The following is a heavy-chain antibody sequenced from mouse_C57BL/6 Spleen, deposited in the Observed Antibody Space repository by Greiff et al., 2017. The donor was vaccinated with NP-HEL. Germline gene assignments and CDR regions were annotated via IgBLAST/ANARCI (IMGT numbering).Heavy chain of an antibody. CDR2: IYPGDGDT. Sequence: QVQLQHSGAELVKPGASVKISCKASGYAFSSYWMNWVKQRPGKGLEWIGQIYPGDGDTNYNGKFKGKATLTADKSSSTAYMQLSSLTSEDSAVYFCARGGNHWYFDVWGTGTTVTVSS. D-gene: IGHD1-1*02. V-gene: IGHV1-80*01. CDR3: ARGGNHWYFDV. CDR1: GYAFSSYW. J-gene: IGHJ1*03.